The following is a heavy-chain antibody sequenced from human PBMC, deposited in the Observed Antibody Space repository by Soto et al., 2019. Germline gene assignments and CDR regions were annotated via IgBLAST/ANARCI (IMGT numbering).Heavy chain of an antibody. CDR2: ISAYNGDT. CDR1: GYAFTSYG. J-gene: IGHJ4*02. V-gene: IGHV1-18*01. D-gene: IGHD2-8*01. CDR3: ARSGAYCTSITCLFDSF. Sequence: QAQLVQSGGEVKKPGASVKVSCRASGYAFTSYGYAWVRQAPGQGLEWMGWISAYNGDTNYAQKFPDRATLTTDTSTTTVHMELRNLGSDDTAVYYCARSGAYCTSITCLFDSFWGLGTLVTVSS.